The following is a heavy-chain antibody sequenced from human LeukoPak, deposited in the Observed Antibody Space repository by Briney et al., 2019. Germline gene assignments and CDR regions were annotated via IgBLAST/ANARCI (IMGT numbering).Heavy chain of an antibody. CDR1: GFTVSSNY. J-gene: IGHJ4*02. D-gene: IGHD3-9*01. CDR2: IYIGDRT. V-gene: IGHV3-53*01. Sequence: GGSLRLSCAASGFTVSSNYMSWVCQAPGKGLEWVSVIYIGDRTEYTDSVKGRFTFSRDNSKNTLYLQMNSLRAEDTAVYYCAAPDYDILTGYSVDFDYWGQGTLVTVSS. CDR3: AAPDYDILTGYSVDFDY.